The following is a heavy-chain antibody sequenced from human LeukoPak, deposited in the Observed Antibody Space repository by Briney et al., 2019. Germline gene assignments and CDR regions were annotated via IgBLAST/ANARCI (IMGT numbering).Heavy chain of an antibody. Sequence: PGGSLRLSCAASGFTFSTSAMHWVRQAPGKGLEWVTLISYDESNKYYADSVKGRFTISRDNSKNTLYLQMNSLRAEVTAVYYCASPPDYFDYWGQGTLVTVSS. V-gene: IGHV3-30*04. CDR2: ISYDESNK. J-gene: IGHJ4*02. CDR1: GFTFSTSA. CDR3: ASPPDYFDY.